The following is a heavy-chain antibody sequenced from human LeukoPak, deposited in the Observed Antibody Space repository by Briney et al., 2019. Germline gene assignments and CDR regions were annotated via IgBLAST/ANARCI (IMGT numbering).Heavy chain of an antibody. Sequence: SETLSLTCTVSGGSISSYYWSWIRQPPGKGLEWIGYIYYSGSTNYNPSLKSRVTISGDTSKNQFSLKLSSVTAAETAVYYCARSRQLRYFDPLEDWFDPWGQGTLVTVSS. V-gene: IGHV4-59*08. CDR2: IYYSGST. CDR1: GGSISSYY. CDR3: ARSRQLRYFDPLEDWFDP. J-gene: IGHJ5*02. D-gene: IGHD3-9*01.